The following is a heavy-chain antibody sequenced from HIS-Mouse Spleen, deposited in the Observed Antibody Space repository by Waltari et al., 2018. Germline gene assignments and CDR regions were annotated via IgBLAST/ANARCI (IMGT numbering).Heavy chain of an antibody. CDR3: ARDPTYKGALIDY. Sequence: QVQLVESGGGVVQPGRSLRLSCAASGFTFSSYAMHWVRQAPGKGLEWVAVLSNDGSNKYYADSVKGRFTISRDNSKNTLYLQMNSLRAEDTAVYYCARDPTYKGALIDYWGQGTLVTVSS. CDR2: LSNDGSNK. CDR1: GFTFSSYA. J-gene: IGHJ4*02. D-gene: IGHD3-10*01. V-gene: IGHV3-30*04.